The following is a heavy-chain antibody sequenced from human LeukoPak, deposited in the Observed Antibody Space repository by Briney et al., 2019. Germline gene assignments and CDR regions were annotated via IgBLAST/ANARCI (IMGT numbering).Heavy chain of an antibody. CDR2: IYHSGST. D-gene: IGHD3-22*01. CDR1: GYSISSGYY. V-gene: IGHV4-38-2*02. CDR3: AREKYYYDSSGQNPFDY. J-gene: IGHJ4*02. Sequence: SETLSLTCTVSGYSISSGYYWGWIRQPPGKGLEWIGSIYHSGSTYYNPSLKSRVTISVDTSKNQFSLKLSSVTAADTAVYYCAREKYYYDSSGQNPFDYWGQGTLVTVSS.